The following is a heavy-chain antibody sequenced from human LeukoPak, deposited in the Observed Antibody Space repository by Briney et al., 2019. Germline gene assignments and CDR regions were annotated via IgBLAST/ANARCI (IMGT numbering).Heavy chain of an antibody. CDR1: GRSFSGYY. Sequence: PSETLSLTCAVYGRSFSGYYWSWIRQPPGKGLEWIGEINHSGSTNYNPSLKSRVTISIDTSKNQFSLRLNSVTAADTAVYYCARGMPYYFDYWGQGTLVTVSS. V-gene: IGHV4-34*01. J-gene: IGHJ4*02. D-gene: IGHD2-2*01. CDR2: INHSGST. CDR3: ARGMPYYFDY.